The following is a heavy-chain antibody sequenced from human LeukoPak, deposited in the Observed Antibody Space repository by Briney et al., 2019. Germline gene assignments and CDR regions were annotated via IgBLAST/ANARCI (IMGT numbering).Heavy chain of an antibody. CDR2: ISGSGGST. J-gene: IGHJ6*03. CDR3: AKDKVAGYYYYYYMDV. V-gene: IGHV3-23*01. D-gene: IGHD6-19*01. CDR1: GFTFNSYA. Sequence: GGSLRLSCAASGFTFNSYAMSWVRQAPGKGLEWVSAISGSGGSTYYADSVKGRFTISRDNSKNTLYLQMNSLRAEDTAVYYCAKDKVAGYYYYYYMDVWGKGTTVTVSS.